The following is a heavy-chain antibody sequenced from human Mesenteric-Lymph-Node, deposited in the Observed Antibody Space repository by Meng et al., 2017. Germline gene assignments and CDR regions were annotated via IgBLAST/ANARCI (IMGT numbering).Heavy chain of an antibody. CDR3: ASGDGNNFVY. CDR1: GFTFSDYA. V-gene: IGHV3-30*01. CDR2: ISYDGSNK. Sequence: GESLKISCAASGFTFSDYAMHWVRQAPGKGLEWVAVISYDGSNKYYADYVKGRFTISKDNSKNTLFLQMNNLGVEDTAGYYCASGDGNNFVYWDQGTLVTVSS. D-gene: IGHD5-24*01. J-gene: IGHJ4*02.